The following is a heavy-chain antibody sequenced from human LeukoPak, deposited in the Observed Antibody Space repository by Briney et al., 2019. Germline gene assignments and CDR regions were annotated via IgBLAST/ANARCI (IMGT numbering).Heavy chain of an antibody. CDR3: TRGYSYLGVDY. V-gene: IGHV3-74*01. Sequence: GGSLRLSCAASGFTFSTYWMNWVRQAPGKGLVWVSRINSDGSSTTYADSVKGRFTISRDNAKNTLYLKMNRLRAEDTAVYYCTRGYSYLGVDYWGQGTLVTVSS. D-gene: IGHD3-22*01. CDR2: INSDGSST. J-gene: IGHJ4*02. CDR1: GFTFSTYW.